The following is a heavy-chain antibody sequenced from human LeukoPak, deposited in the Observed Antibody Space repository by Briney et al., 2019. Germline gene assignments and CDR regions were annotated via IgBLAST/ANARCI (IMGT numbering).Heavy chain of an antibody. D-gene: IGHD6-13*01. Sequence: GSLRLSCAASGFTFSSYSMNWVRQAPGKGLEWVSSISSSSSYIYYADSVKGRFTISRDNAKNSLYLQMNSLRAEDTAVYYCARFPGYGSSSKGEYYYGMDVWGKGTMVTVSS. CDR2: ISSSSSYI. CDR1: GFTFSSYS. J-gene: IGHJ6*04. CDR3: ARFPGYGSSSKGEYYYGMDV. V-gene: IGHV3-21*01.